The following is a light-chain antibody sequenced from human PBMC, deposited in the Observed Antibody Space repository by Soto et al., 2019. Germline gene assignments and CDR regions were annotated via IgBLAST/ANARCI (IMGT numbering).Light chain of an antibody. Sequence: EIVLTQSPGTLSLSPGERATLSCRASRSVSSYLAWYQQKPGQAPRLLIYDASNRATGIPARFSGSGSGTDFTLTISSLEPEDFAVYYCQQRSNWPPVFGPGTKVDIK. CDR2: DAS. J-gene: IGKJ3*01. V-gene: IGKV3-11*01. CDR1: RSVSSY. CDR3: QQRSNWPPV.